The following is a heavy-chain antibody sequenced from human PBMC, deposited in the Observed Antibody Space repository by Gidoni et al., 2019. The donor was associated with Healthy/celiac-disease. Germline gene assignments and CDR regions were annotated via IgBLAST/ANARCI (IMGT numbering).Heavy chain of an antibody. V-gene: IGHV4-59*01. CDR2: IYYSGST. CDR1: GGSISSYY. D-gene: IGHD5-18*01. Sequence: QVQLQESGPGLVKPSETLYLTCTVSGGSISSYYWSWIRQPPGKGLEWIGYIYYSGSTNYNPSLKSRVTISVDTSKNQFSLKLSSVTAADTAVYYCARRGYSYGRDAFDIWGQGTMVTVSS. J-gene: IGHJ3*02. CDR3: ARRGYSYGRDAFDI.